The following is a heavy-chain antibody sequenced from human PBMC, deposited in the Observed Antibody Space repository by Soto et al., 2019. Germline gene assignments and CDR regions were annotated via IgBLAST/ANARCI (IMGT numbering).Heavy chain of an antibody. CDR1: GFAFSSYV. CDR3: AKEDYGDYTRYFDN. V-gene: IGHV3-23*01. D-gene: IGHD4-17*01. J-gene: IGHJ4*02. CDR2: IGGSGAGT. Sequence: EVQLLESGGGLVQPGGSLRLSCTASGFAFSSYVMSWVRQAPGKGLEWVSAIGGSGAGTFYADSVKGRFTIARDTSKSTVYLHMNSLRAEDTAVYFCAKEDYGDYTRYFDNGGQGALVTVSS.